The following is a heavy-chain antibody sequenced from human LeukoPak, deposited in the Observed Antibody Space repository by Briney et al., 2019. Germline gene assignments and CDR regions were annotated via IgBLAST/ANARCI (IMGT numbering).Heavy chain of an antibody. Sequence: PSQTLSLTCTVSGGSISSSGYFWGRIRQPPGKGLEWIGSIYYSGSTYYNPSLKSRVTISVDTSKNQFSLKLTSVTAAKPTEYSCPRHVQRRGRVSSCGQGTLVTVSS. CDR2: IYYSGST. CDR3: PRHVQRRGRVSS. D-gene: IGHD1-1*01. V-gene: IGHV4-39*01. J-gene: IGHJ5*02. CDR1: GGSISSSGYF.